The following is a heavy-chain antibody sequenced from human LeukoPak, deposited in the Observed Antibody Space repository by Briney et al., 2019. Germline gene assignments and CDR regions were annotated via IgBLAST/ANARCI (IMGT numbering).Heavy chain of an antibody. J-gene: IGHJ4*02. D-gene: IGHD3-10*01. Sequence: ASVKVSCKASGYTFTGYYMHWVRQAPGQGLEWMGRINPNSGGTNYAQKFQGRVTMTRDTSISTDYMELSRLRSDDTAVYYCASQSNYGSGRTGEFDYRGQGTLVTVSS. CDR2: INPNSGGT. CDR1: GYTFTGYY. V-gene: IGHV1-2*06. CDR3: ASQSNYGSGRTGEFDY.